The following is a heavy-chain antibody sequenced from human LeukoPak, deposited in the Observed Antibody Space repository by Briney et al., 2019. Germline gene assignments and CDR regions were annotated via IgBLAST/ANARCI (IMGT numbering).Heavy chain of an antibody. Sequence: PGRSLRLSCAASGFTFSSYGMHWVRQAPGKGLEWVAVIWYDGSNKYYADSVKGRFTISRDNSKNTLYLQMNSLKPEDTAVYYCAKSHQLLSDWGQGTLVTVSS. D-gene: IGHD2-2*01. CDR3: AKSHQLLSD. V-gene: IGHV3-33*06. J-gene: IGHJ4*02. CDR2: IWYDGSNK. CDR1: GFTFSSYG.